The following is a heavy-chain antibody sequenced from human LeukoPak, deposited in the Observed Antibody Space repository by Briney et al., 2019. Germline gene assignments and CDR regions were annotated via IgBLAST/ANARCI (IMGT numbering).Heavy chain of an antibody. CDR2: IDWADDK. J-gene: IGHJ4*02. Sequence: SGPTLVKPTQTLTLTCTLSEFSLRTSGMCVSWIRQPPGKPLEWLAGIDWADDKYYRTSLRTRLTISKDTSKNQVALTMTHMDPVDTATYYCARSTGYYYGSGSYYLPDYWGQGTLVTVSS. D-gene: IGHD3-10*01. CDR1: EFSLRTSGMC. V-gene: IGHV2-70*11. CDR3: ARSTGYYYGSGSYYLPDY.